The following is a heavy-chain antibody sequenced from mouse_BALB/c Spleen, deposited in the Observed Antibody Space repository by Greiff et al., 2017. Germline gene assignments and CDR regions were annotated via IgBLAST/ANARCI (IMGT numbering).Heavy chain of an antibody. Sequence: VQLQQSGAELVKPGASVKLSCTASGFNFKDTYMHWVKQRPEQGLEWIGRIDPANGNTKYDPKFQGRATITADTSSNTAYVQQSSLTSEDTAVYYCAPSHAVEDWYFDVWGEGTTVTVSS. J-gene: IGHJ1*01. D-gene: IGHD1-1*01. CDR1: GFNFKDTY. CDR3: APSHAVEDWYFDV. V-gene: IGHV14-3*02. CDR2: IDPANGNT.